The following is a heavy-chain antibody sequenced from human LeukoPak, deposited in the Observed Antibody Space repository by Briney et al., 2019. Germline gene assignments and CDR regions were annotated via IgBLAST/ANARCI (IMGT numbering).Heavy chain of an antibody. CDR1: GYTFTGYY. D-gene: IGHD6-13*01. Sequence: GASVKVSCKASGYTFTGYYMHWVRQAPGQGLEWMGWINPNSGSTNYAQKFQGRVTMTRDTSITTVYMELSRLISDDTAVYYCARIGKQLNWFDPWGQGTLVTVSS. CDR2: INPNSGST. V-gene: IGHV1-2*02. J-gene: IGHJ5*02. CDR3: ARIGKQLNWFDP.